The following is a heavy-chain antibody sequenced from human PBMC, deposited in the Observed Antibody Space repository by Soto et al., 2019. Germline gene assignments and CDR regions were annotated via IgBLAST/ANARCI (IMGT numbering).Heavy chain of an antibody. D-gene: IGHD3-10*01. CDR1: GFTFSSYW. J-gene: IGHJ4*02. Sequence: GGSLRLSCAASGFTFSSYWMSWVRQAPGKGLEWVANIKQDGSEKYYVDSVKGRFTISRDNAKNSLYLQMNSLRAEDTAVYYWATVAPPVLLWFGEFNYWGQGTLVTVSS. CDR3: ATVAPPVLLWFGEFNY. V-gene: IGHV3-7*01. CDR2: IKQDGSEK.